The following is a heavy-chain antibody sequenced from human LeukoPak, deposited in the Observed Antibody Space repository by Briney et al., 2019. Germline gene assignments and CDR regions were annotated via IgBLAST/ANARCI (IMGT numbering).Heavy chain of an antibody. Sequence: GGSLRLSCAASGFTFSSYTMNWVRQAPGKGLEWVSSISGSSRYIYYADSVKGRFTISRDYSLFLQMNSLRAEDTAVYYRARELVDTSGHYYLDYWGQGTLATVSS. CDR2: ISGSSRYI. J-gene: IGHJ4*02. V-gene: IGHV3-21*01. D-gene: IGHD3-22*01. CDR3: ARELVDTSGHYYLDY. CDR1: GFTFSSYT.